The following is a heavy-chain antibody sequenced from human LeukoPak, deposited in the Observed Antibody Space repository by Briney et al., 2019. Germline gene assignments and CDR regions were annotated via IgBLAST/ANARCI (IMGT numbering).Heavy chain of an antibody. CDR3: AKAGRPSLRSSSWYTDNWFDP. CDR2: ISGSGGST. CDR1: GFTFSSYA. V-gene: IGHV3-23*01. D-gene: IGHD6-13*01. Sequence: PGGSLRLSCAASGFTFSSYAMTWVRQAPGKGLEWVSAISGSGGSTYYADSVKGRFTISRDNSKNTLYLQMNSLRAEDTAVYYCAKAGRPSLRSSSWYTDNWFDPWGQGTLVTVSS. J-gene: IGHJ5*02.